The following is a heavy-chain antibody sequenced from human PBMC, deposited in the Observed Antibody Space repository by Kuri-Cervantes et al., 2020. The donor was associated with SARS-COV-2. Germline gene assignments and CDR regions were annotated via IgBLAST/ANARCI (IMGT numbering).Heavy chain of an antibody. CDR3: ARGSIFSDTEGWYFDY. CDR2: INPNSGGT. Sequence: ASVKVSCKASGYAFTGYYMHWVRQAPGQGLEWMGWINPNSGGTNYAQKFQGRVTMTRDTSISTAYMELSRLRSDDTAVYYCARGSIFSDTEGWYFDYWGQGTLVTVSS. CDR1: GYAFTGYY. V-gene: IGHV1-2*02. D-gene: IGHD3-3*01. J-gene: IGHJ4*02.